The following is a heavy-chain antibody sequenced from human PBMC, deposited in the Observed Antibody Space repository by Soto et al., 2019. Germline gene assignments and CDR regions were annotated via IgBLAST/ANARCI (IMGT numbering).Heavy chain of an antibody. CDR1: GFSFSSYD. V-gene: IGHV3-30*18. CDR2: ISYDGSNK. D-gene: IGHD6-19*01. J-gene: IGHJ4*02. Sequence: QVQLVESGGGVVQPGGSLRVSCAASGFSFSSYDMHWDRQAPGKGLERVAGISYDGSNKHYADYVKGRFTISSDNSKNPLYLQMNSLRVEDTAVYHFSKDLWADRGSGSPLDYWGQGTLVTVSS. CDR3: SKDLWADRGSGSPLDY.